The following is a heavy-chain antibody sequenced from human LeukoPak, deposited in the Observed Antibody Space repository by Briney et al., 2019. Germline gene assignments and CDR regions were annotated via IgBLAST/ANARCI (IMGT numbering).Heavy chain of an antibody. V-gene: IGHV1-8*02. CDR1: GYTFTGYY. CDR2: MNPNSGNT. J-gene: IGHJ4*02. Sequence: ASVKVSCKASGYTFTGYYMHWVRQAPGQGLEWMGWMNPNSGNTGYAQKFQGRVTMTRNTSISTAYMELSSLRSEDTAVYYCARRGRYCSGGSCYPYWGQGTLVTVSS. CDR3: ARRGRYCSGGSCYPY. D-gene: IGHD2-15*01.